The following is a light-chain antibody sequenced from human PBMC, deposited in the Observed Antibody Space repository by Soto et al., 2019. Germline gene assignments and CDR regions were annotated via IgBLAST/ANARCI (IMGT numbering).Light chain of an antibody. V-gene: IGKV1-5*03. Sequence: DIQMTQSPSTLSASVGDRVTITCRASQSISSWLARYQQKPGKAPKVLIYKASSLESGVPSRFSGSGSRTEFTLTISSLQPDDFATYYCQQYNSYSTFGQGTKVEIK. CDR2: KAS. CDR1: QSISSW. J-gene: IGKJ1*01. CDR3: QQYNSYST.